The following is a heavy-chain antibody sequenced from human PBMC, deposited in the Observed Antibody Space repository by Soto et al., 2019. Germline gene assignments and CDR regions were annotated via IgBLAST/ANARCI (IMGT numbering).Heavy chain of an antibody. D-gene: IGHD3-10*01. CDR1: GFTFSNYW. CDR3: AKKMRGIITADY. CDR2: IKSDGSYT. J-gene: IGHJ4*01. V-gene: IGHV3-74*01. Sequence: GGSLRLSCAASGFTFSNYWMHWVRQAPGKGPVWVSRIKSDGSYTNYADSVKGRFTISRDNAESTLYLQMNSLRAEDTAVYYYAKKMRGIITADYWGHGTLVTVSS.